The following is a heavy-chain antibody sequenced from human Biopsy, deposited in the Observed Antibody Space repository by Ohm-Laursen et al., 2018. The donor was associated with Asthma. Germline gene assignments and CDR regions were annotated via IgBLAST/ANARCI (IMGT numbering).Heavy chain of an antibody. CDR2: ISYTGSA. CDR3: ARHWDWGSFFDY. V-gene: IGHV4-39*01. J-gene: IGHJ4*02. D-gene: IGHD7-27*01. Sequence: PRTLSLTCTVSGGSMSSSSYYWGWIRQPPGKGLEWMGSISYTGSAYPNPPLKSHVTISVDPPKNHFSRKLSSATAADTAVYYCARHWDWGSFFDYWGQGTPVTVSS. CDR1: GGSMSSSSYY.